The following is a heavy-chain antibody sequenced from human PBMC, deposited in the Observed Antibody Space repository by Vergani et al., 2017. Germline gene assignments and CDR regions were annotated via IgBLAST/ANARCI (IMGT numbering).Heavy chain of an antibody. J-gene: IGHJ5*02. CDR1: GYSFTSYW. CDR3: ARLRPSNQIRPWFDP. Sequence: EVQLVQSGAEVKKPGESLKISCKGSGYSFTSYWIGWVRQMPGKGLEWMGIIYPGDSDTRYSPSFQGQVTISADKSIRTAYLQWSSLKASDTAMYYCARLRPSNQIRPWFDPWGQGTLVTVSS. CDR2: IYPGDSDT. V-gene: IGHV5-51*01.